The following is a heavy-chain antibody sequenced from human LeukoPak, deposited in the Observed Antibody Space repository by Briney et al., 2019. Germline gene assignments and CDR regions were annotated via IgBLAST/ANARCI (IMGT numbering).Heavy chain of an antibody. CDR3: AREGPYDTIDY. J-gene: IGHJ4*02. Sequence: GGSLRLSCAASGFTFSNYEMNWVRQAPGKGLEWVSYISSSGCTRYYADSVKGQFSISRDNAKNSLYLQMNSLRVEDTAVYYCAREGPYDTIDYWGQGTLVTVSS. D-gene: IGHD3-9*01. CDR2: ISSSGCTR. V-gene: IGHV3-48*03. CDR1: GFTFSNYE.